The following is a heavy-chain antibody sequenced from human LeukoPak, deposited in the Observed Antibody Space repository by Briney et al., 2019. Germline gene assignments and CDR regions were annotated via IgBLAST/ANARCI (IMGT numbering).Heavy chain of an antibody. CDR3: ARVGTMIVVVDY. Sequence: PSETLSLTCTVSGGSISSYYWSWIRQPAGKELEWIGRIYTSGSTNYNPSLKSQVTMSVDTSKNQFSLKLSSVTAADTAVYYCARVGTMIVVVDYWGQGTLVTVSS. V-gene: IGHV4-4*07. D-gene: IGHD3-22*01. J-gene: IGHJ4*02. CDR1: GGSISSYY. CDR2: IYTSGST.